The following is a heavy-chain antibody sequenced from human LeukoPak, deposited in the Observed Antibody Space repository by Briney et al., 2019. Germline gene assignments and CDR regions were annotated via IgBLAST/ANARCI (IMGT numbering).Heavy chain of an antibody. CDR2: INPSSGTT. CDR1: GYTFTSYY. CDR3: ARSYAGGQFDF. Sequence: ASVKVSCKASGYTFTSYYIHWGRQAPGHGLEWMGVINPSSGTTTYAQRFQSRLTMTRDTSTGTVYMELSSLGSEDTAMYYCARSYAGGQFDFWGQGTLVTVSS. J-gene: IGHJ4*02. V-gene: IGHV1-46*01. D-gene: IGHD3-10*01.